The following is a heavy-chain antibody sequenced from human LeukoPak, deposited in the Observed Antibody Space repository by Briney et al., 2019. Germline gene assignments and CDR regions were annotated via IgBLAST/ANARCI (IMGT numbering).Heavy chain of an antibody. CDR2: ISSDGGST. Sequence: GGSLRLSCAASEFTFSRYRMHWVRQAPGKGLVWVSRISSDGGSTSYADSVKGRFTISRDDAKNTLYLQMNSLRAEDTAVYYCARDRGNSGSYWTFDYWGQGTLVTVSS. CDR1: EFTFSRYR. J-gene: IGHJ4*02. D-gene: IGHD1-26*01. CDR3: ARDRGNSGSYWTFDY. V-gene: IGHV3-74*01.